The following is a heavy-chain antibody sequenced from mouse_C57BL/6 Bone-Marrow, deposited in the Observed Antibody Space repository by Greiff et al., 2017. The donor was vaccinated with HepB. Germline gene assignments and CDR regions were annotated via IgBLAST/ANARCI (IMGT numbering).Heavy chain of an antibody. D-gene: IGHD2-10*01. CDR2: IYPSDSET. Sequence: QVQLKQPGAELVRPGSSVKLSCKASGYTFTSYWMDWVKQRPGQGLEWIGNIYPSDSETHYNQKFKDKATLTVDKSSSTAYMQLSSLTSEDSAVYYCARRSPTHFDVWGTGTTVTVSS. CDR1: GYTFTSYW. CDR3: ARRSPTHFDV. J-gene: IGHJ1*03. V-gene: IGHV1-61*01.